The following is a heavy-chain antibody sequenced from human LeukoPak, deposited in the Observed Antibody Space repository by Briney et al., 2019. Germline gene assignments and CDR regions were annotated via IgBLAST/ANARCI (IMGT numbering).Heavy chain of an antibody. V-gene: IGHV3-21*01. CDR2: ISSSSSYI. J-gene: IGHJ4*02. Sequence: GGSLRLSCAASGFTFSSYSMNWVRQAPGKGLEWVSSISSSSSYIYYADSVKGRFTISRDNAKNSLFQQMNSLRDEDTAVYYCARDSSWSFDYWGQGTLVTVSS. CDR1: GFTFSSYS. CDR3: ARDSSWSFDY. D-gene: IGHD2-8*01.